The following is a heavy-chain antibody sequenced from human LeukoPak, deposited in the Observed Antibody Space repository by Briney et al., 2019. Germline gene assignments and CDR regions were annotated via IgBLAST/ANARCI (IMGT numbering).Heavy chain of an antibody. Sequence: PGGPLRLSCAASGFTFSSYAMSWVRQAPGKGLEWVSAISGSGGSTYYADSVKGRFTISRDNSKNTLYLQMNSLRAEGTAVYYCAKDASGYYDSSGYIDYWGQGTLVTVSS. V-gene: IGHV3-23*01. J-gene: IGHJ4*02. CDR1: GFTFSSYA. D-gene: IGHD3-22*01. CDR2: ISGSGGST. CDR3: AKDASGYYDSSGYIDY.